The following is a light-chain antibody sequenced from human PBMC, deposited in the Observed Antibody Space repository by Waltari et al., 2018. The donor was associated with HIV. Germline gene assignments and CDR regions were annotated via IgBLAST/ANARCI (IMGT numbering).Light chain of an antibody. CDR3: QAWDTTTVV. V-gene: IGLV3-1*01. CDR2: EDS. J-gene: IGLJ2*01. CDR1: KVGDKY. Sequence: SYELTQSPSVSVSPGQTASITCSGDKVGDKYACWYQQKPGQSPVLVIYEDSKRPSGIPERFSGSNSGNTATLTISGTQAMDEADYYCQAWDTTTVVFGGGTKLTVL.